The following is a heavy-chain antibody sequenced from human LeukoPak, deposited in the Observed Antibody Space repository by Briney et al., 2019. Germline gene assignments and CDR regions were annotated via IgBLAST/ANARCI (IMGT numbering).Heavy chain of an antibody. CDR3: ARAQYSSSLDY. Sequence: PSGTLSLTCAVYGGSFSGYYWSWIRQPPGKGLEWIGEINHSGSTNYNPSLKSRVTISVDTSKNQFSLKLSSVTAADTAVYYYARAQYSSSLDYWGQGTLVTVSS. J-gene: IGHJ4*02. V-gene: IGHV4-34*01. CDR1: GGSFSGYY. CDR2: INHSGST. D-gene: IGHD6-13*01.